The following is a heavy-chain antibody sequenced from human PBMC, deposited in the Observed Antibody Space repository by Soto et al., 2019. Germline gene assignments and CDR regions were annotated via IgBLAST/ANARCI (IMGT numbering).Heavy chain of an antibody. Sequence: GGSLRLSCATSGFTFSSYYMNWVRQAPGKGLEWVSSISGSSSYIYYADSVKGRFTISRDDAKNSLYLQMNSLRAEDTAVYYCARASSNYDYWGQGTLVTVSS. V-gene: IGHV3-21*01. CDR1: GFTFSSYY. J-gene: IGHJ4*02. CDR3: ARASSNYDY. CDR2: ISGSSSYI. D-gene: IGHD4-4*01.